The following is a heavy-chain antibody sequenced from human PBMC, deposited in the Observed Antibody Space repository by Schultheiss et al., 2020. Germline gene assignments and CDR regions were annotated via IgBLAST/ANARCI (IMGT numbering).Heavy chain of an antibody. CDR1: GGSISSYY. V-gene: IGHV4-59*01. J-gene: IGHJ5*02. D-gene: IGHD2-2*01. CDR3: AKGALPCSSTSCKRNWFDP. Sequence: SETLSLTCTVSGGSISSYYWSWIRQPPGKGLEWIGYIYYSGSTNYNPSLKSRVTISVDTSKNQFSLKLSSVTAADTAVYYCAKGALPCSSTSCKRNWFDPWGQGTLVTVSS. CDR2: IYYSGST.